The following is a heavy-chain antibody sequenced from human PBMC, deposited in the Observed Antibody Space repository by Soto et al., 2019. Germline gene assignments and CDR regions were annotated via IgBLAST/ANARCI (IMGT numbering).Heavy chain of an antibody. D-gene: IGHD3-10*01. CDR2: INHSGST. CDR3: ARGFFSFGSGYYGSGSYNWFDP. J-gene: IGHJ5*02. V-gene: IGHV4-34*01. Sequence: SETLSLTCAVYCGSFSGYYWSWVRQPPGKGLEWIGEINHSGSTNYNPSLKSRVTISVDTSKNQFSPKLSSVTAADTAVYYCARGFFSFGSGYYGSGSYNWFDPWGQGTLVTVSS. CDR1: CGSFSGYY.